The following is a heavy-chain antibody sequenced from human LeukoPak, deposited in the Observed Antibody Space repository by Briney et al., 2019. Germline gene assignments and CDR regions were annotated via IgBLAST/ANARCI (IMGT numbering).Heavy chain of an antibody. CDR3: ASDRNTGSWYFY. CDR2: IQYSGGT. CDR1: GGSISSFY. Sequence: EPSETLSLTCTVSGGSISSFYWSWIRQSPGKGLEWIGYIQYSGGTNYNPSLKSRVTISLDTSKNRFSLRLNSVTAADTAVYYCASDRNTGSWYFYWGQGTLVTVSS. D-gene: IGHD6-13*01. V-gene: IGHV4-59*08. J-gene: IGHJ4*02.